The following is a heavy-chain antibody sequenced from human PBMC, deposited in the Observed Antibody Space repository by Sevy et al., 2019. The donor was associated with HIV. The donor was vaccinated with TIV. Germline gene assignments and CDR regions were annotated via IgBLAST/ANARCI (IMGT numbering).Heavy chain of an antibody. CDR3: XXXXXXYGDYDDY. D-gene: IGHD4-17*01. V-gene: IGHV3-43*01. Sequence: GGSLRLSCAASGFTFDDYTMHWVRQPPGKGLEWVSLISWDGGSTYYADSVKGRFTISRDNSKNSLFLQMNSLRSEDXXXXXXXXXXXXYGDYDDYWGRGTLVTVSS. CDR1: GFTFDDYT. CDR2: ISWDGGST. J-gene: IGHJ4*02.